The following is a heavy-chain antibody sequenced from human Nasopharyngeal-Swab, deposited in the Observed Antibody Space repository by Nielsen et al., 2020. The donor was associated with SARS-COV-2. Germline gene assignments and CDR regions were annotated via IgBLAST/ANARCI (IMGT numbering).Heavy chain of an antibody. J-gene: IGHJ6*02. Sequence: GGSLRLSCAASGFTFSSYWMSWVHQAPGKGLEWVANIKQDGSEKYYVDSVKGRFTISRDNAKNSLYLQMNSLRAEDTAVYYCARDSDIPYSGYGMDVWGQGTTVTVSS. CDR2: IKQDGSEK. CDR1: GFTFSSYW. D-gene: IGHD6-13*01. CDR3: ARDSDIPYSGYGMDV. V-gene: IGHV3-7*01.